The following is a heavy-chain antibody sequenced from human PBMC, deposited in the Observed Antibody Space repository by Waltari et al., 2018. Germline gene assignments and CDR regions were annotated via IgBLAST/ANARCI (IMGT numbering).Heavy chain of an antibody. J-gene: IGHJ4*02. CDR2: IYYSGST. Sequence: QLQLQESGPGLVKPSETLSLTCTVSGGSISSSSYYWGWISQPPGKGLEWIGSIYYSGSTYYNPPLMSRSSISVDTSKNQFSLKLCSVTAADTAVYYCARATMEWLLPLYYFDYWGQGTLVTVSS. D-gene: IGHD3-3*01. CDR3: ARATMEWLLPLYYFDY. CDR1: GGSISSSSYY. V-gene: IGHV4-39*07.